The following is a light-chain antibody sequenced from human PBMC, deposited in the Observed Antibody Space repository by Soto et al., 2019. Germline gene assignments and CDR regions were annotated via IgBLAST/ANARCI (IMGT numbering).Light chain of an antibody. J-gene: IGKJ1*01. V-gene: IGKV3-15*01. CDR1: QSVSSN. CDR3: QQYNNWPRWT. CDR2: GAS. Sequence: EIVMTQSPATLSVSPGERATLSCRASQSVSSNLAWYQQKPPQATRLIIYGASTRATGIPARFSGSGSGTEFTLTISSLQSEDFAVYYCQQYNNWPRWTFGQGTKVDIK.